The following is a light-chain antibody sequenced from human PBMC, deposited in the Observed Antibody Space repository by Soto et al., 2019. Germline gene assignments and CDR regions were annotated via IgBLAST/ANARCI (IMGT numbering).Light chain of an antibody. CDR1: NGDIGTYNY. J-gene: IGLJ1*01. CDR3: CSYAGTNKPYV. Sequence: QSALTQPPSASGSPGQSVTISCTGTNGDIGTYNYVSWYQQHPGKAPKILIYEVSKRPSGGPDRFSGSKSGNTASLTVSGLQADDEADYYCCSYAGTNKPYVFGSGTKLTVL. CDR2: EVS. V-gene: IGLV2-8*01.